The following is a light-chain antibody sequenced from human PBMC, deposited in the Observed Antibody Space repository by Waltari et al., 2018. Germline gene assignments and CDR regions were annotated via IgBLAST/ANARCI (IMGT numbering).Light chain of an antibody. CDR2: ATS. V-gene: IGKV1-39*01. CDR1: ENIGSY. Sequence: DIQMTQSPSSLSASIAARVTITCRASENIGSYVNWYQQRTGEAPKLLIYATSTLQTEVPSRFSGSGSRTDFTLTISSLQPEDFATYYCQHTFETPYSFGQGTKLESK. J-gene: IGKJ2*01. CDR3: QHTFETPYS.